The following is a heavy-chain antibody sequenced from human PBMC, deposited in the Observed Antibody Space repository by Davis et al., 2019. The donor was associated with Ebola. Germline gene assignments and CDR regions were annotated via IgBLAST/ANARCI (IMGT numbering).Heavy chain of an antibody. V-gene: IGHV3-7*01. CDR1: GFTFSNYW. CDR3: ARDAHWEFGDS. CDR2: IKQDGSEK. D-gene: IGHD3-10*01. Sequence: GESLKISCAASGFTFSNYWMSWVRQAPGKGLEWVANIKQDGSEKHYVDSVKGRFTISRDTAKNSLYLQMNSLRAEDTAVYYCARDAHWEFGDSWGQGTLVTVSS. J-gene: IGHJ4*02.